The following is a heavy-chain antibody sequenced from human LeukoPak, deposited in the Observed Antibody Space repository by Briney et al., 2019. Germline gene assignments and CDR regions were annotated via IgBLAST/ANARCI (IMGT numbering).Heavy chain of an antibody. V-gene: IGHV4-31*03. D-gene: IGHD5-24*01. CDR3: ATYNRDGYNFAFQH. J-gene: IGHJ1*01. CDR1: VGSISSGGYY. Sequence: SQTLSLTCTVSVGSISSGGYYWSWIRQHPGQGLEWIGYIYYSGSTSYNPSLKSRVTILLDTSKNQFSLKLSSVTAADTAVYYCATYNRDGYNFAFQHWGQGTLVTVSS. CDR2: IYYSGST.